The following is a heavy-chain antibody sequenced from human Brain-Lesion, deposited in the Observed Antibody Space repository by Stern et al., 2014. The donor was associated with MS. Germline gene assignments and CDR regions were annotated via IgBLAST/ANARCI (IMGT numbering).Heavy chain of an antibody. V-gene: IGHV3-7*01. CDR2: LNADGTEK. Sequence: EVQLVESGGGLVQPGGSLTISCTAAGFTFGNYWMTWVRQAPGKGLEWGGNLNADGTEKNYVDSVKGRFPISRDNARNSLYLQMNSLRVEDTALYYCARVYNTIYGIVTQRGSGMDVWGQGTTVIVSS. D-gene: IGHD3-3*01. CDR1: GFTFGNYW. J-gene: IGHJ6*02. CDR3: ARVYNTIYGIVTQRGSGMDV.